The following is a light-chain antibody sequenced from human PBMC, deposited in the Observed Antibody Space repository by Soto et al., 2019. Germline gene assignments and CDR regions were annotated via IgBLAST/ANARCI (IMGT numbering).Light chain of an antibody. CDR1: QTISSW. Sequence: MTQSPSTLSGSVGDRVTITCLASQTISSWLAWYQQKPGQAPRLLIYGASTRATGIPPRFSGSGSGTEFTLTISSLQPEDFAVYYCQQYNNWSPWTFGQGTKVDIK. J-gene: IGKJ1*01. V-gene: IGKV3-15*01. CDR3: QQYNNWSPWT. CDR2: GAS.